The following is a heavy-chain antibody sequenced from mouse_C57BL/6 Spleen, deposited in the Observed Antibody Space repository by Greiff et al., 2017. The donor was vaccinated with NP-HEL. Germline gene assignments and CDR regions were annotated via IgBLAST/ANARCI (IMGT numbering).Heavy chain of an antibody. Sequence: VKLMESGAELVRPGASVTLSCKASGYTFTDYEMHWVKQTPVHGLEWIGAIDPETGGTAYNQKFKGKAILTADKSSSTAYMELRSLTSEDSAVYYCTRMYYGSSLDYWGQGTTLTVSS. CDR3: TRMYYGSSLDY. CDR1: GYTFTDYE. D-gene: IGHD1-1*01. V-gene: IGHV1-15*01. CDR2: IDPETGGT. J-gene: IGHJ2*01.